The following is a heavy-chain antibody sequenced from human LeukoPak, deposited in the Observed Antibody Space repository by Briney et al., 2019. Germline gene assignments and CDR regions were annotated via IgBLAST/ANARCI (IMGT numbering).Heavy chain of an antibody. D-gene: IGHD3-3*01. CDR3: ARDRFLELLSNPPPIDY. Sequence: ASVKVSCKASGYTFTSCGISWVRQAPGRGLEWMGWISAYNGNTNYTQKLQGRVTMTTDTSTSTAYMELRSLRSDDTAVYYCARDRFLELLSNPPPIDYWGQGTLVTVSS. V-gene: IGHV1-18*01. CDR1: GYTFTSCG. CDR2: ISAYNGNT. J-gene: IGHJ4*02.